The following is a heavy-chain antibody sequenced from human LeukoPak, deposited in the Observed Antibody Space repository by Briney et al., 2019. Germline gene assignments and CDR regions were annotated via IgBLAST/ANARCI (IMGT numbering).Heavy chain of an antibody. CDR2: INPKSGYT. CDR1: GYIFTDYR. V-gene: IGHV1-2*06. CDR3: ATEDSRSGSYYDP. D-gene: IGHD1-26*01. J-gene: IGHJ5*02. Sequence: GASVKVSCKASGYIFTDYRLHWLRQAPGQGVEWMGRINPKSGYTNYAQKFQGRVPMTSATSITTAYMELRRLKTDDTAFYFCATEDSRSGSYYDPWGQGTLVSVSS.